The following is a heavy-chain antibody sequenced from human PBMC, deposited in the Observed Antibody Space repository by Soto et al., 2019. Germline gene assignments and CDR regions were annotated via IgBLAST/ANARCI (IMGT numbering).Heavy chain of an antibody. V-gene: IGHV3-23*01. J-gene: IGHJ5*02. CDR3: AKGGEGSCSRTSCLYFSDS. Sequence: EVHLLDSGGSLVQPGGSLRLSCAASEFIFRTYAMSWVRQAPVKGMEWVSTIRDSGTTYYVNSVKGRFTISRDNSLNTLDLQRSSPRREDTGIYYCAKGGEGSCSRTSCLYFSDSWGQGTLGIVSS. CDR2: IRDSGTT. D-gene: IGHD2-2*01. CDR1: EFIFRTYA.